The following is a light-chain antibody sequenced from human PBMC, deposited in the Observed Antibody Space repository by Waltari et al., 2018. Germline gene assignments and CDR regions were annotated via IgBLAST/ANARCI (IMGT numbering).Light chain of an antibody. CDR2: DNN. CDR1: SSHLGNNY. Sequence: QSVLTQPPSVSAAPGQRVTISCSGSSSHLGNNYVSWYHQLPGTAPKLRIFDNNKRPSGIPDRFSGSKSGTSATLGITGLQTGDEADYYCATWDSRLTSYVFGTGTRVTVL. J-gene: IGLJ1*01. V-gene: IGLV1-51*01. CDR3: ATWDSRLTSYV.